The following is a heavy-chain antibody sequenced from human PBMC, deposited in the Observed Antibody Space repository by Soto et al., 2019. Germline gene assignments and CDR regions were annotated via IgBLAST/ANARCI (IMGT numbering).Heavy chain of an antibody. CDR3: AAGGIVGATTADY. V-gene: IGHV4-28*01. J-gene: IGHJ4*02. CDR1: GYSISSSNW. D-gene: IGHD1-26*01. Sequence: QVQLQESGPGLVKPSDTLSFTCAVSGYSISSSNWWGWIRQPPGKGLEWIGYIYYSGSTYYNPSLKSRVTMSVDTSKNQFSLKLSSVTAVDTAVYYCAAGGIVGATTADYWGQGTLVTVSS. CDR2: IYYSGST.